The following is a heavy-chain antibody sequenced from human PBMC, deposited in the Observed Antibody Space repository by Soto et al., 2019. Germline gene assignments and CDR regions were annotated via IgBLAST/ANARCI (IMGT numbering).Heavy chain of an antibody. CDR2: INHSGST. D-gene: IGHD6-13*01. CDR1: GGSFSGYY. J-gene: IGHJ6*02. CDR3: ARVMYSSSWYLGDYYYYYGMDA. Sequence: SETLSLTCAVYGGSFSGYYWSWIRQPPGKGLEWIGEINHSGSTNYNPSLKSRVTISVDTSKNQFSLKLSSVTAADTAVYYCARVMYSSSWYLGDYYYYYGMDAWGQGTTVTVSS. V-gene: IGHV4-34*01.